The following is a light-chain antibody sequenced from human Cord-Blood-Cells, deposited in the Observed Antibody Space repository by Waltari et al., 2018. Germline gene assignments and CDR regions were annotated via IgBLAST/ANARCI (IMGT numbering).Light chain of an antibody. J-gene: IGLJ2*01. V-gene: IGLV2-14*01. CDR2: DVS. CDR3: SSYTSSSTLV. CDR1: SSGVGVCHH. Sequence: QAALTQPASVSGSPGQSITISCTGTSSGVGVCHHVSWYQQHPGKAPKLMIYDVSKRPSGVSNRFSGSKSGNTASLTISGLQAEDEADYYCSSYTSSSTLVFGGGTKLTVL.